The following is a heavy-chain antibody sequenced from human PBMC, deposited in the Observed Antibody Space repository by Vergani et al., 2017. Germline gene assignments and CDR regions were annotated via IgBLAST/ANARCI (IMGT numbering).Heavy chain of an antibody. D-gene: IGHD6-19*01. CDR2: INSDGSST. J-gene: IGHJ6*02. CDR3: ARVYSSGWDSNDYYGMDV. CDR1: GFTFSSYW. V-gene: IGHV3-74*01. Sequence: EVQLVESGGGLVQPGGSLRLSCAASGFTFSSYWMHWVRQAPGKGLVWVSRINSDGSSTSYADSVKGRFTISRDNAKNTLYLQMNSLRAEDTAVYYCARVYSSGWDSNDYYGMDVWGQGTTVTVSS.